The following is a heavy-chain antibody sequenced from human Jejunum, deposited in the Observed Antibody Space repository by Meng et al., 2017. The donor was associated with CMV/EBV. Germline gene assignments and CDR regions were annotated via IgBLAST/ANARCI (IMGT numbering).Heavy chain of an antibody. CDR3: AKDVGY. Sequence: QGPLVGSGGGLVQPGGSLGLSCAASGFTFSNYGIHWVRQAPGKGLEWVAFIEHDGSNKYYADSVKGRFTISRDNSKNTLYLQMNSLRVEDTAVYYCAKDVGYWGQGTLVTVSS. CDR1: GFTFSNYG. V-gene: IGHV3-30*02. J-gene: IGHJ4*02. CDR2: IEHDGSNK. D-gene: IGHD1-26*01.